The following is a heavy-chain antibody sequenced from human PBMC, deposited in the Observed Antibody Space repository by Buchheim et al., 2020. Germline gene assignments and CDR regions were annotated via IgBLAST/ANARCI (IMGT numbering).Heavy chain of an antibody. J-gene: IGHJ6*02. D-gene: IGHD3-22*01. CDR2: IIPILGIA. CDR3: AGYYYDSSGYYYYYYGMDV. V-gene: IGHV1-69*04. CDR1: GGTFSSYA. Sequence: QVQLVQSGAEVKKPGSSVKVSCKASGGTFSSYAISWVRQAPGQGLEWMGRIIPILGIANYAQKFQGRVTITADKSTSTAYMELSSLRSEDTAVYYCAGYYYDSSGYYYYYYGMDVWGQGTT.